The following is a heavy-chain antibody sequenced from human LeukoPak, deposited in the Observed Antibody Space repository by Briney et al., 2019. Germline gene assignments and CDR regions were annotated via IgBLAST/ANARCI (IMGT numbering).Heavy chain of an antibody. Sequence: PSETLSLTCTVSGGSISSYYWSWIRQPPGKGLEWIGYIYYSGSTNYNPSLKSRVTISVDTSKNQFSLKLSSVTAADTAVYYCARALWFGESSLRYYYYYMDVWGKGTTVTISS. CDR1: GGSISSYY. V-gene: IGHV4-59*08. D-gene: IGHD3-10*01. CDR3: ARALWFGESSLRYYYYYMDV. J-gene: IGHJ6*03. CDR2: IYYSGST.